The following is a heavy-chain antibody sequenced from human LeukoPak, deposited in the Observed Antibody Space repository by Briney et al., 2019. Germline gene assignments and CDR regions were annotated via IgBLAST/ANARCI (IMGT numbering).Heavy chain of an antibody. Sequence: GGSLRLSCAASGFTFRNYWMGWVRQAPGKGLEWVANTKPDGTAEYYADSVRGRFTTTRDNANNFLYLQMNSLRGEDTAVYYCARDGGLHTNFDYWGQGTLVTVSS. CDR2: TKPDGTAE. D-gene: IGHD2-15*01. CDR3: ARDGGLHTNFDY. V-gene: IGHV3-7*01. J-gene: IGHJ4*02. CDR1: GFTFRNYW.